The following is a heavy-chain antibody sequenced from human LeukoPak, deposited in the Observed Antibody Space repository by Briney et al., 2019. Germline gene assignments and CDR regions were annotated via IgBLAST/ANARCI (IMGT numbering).Heavy chain of an antibody. J-gene: IGHJ4*02. CDR3: ARGLKWDFVEARLWNY. D-gene: IGHD1-26*01. CDR1: SGSISSNNW. V-gene: IGHV4-4*02. CDR2: IYHSGST. Sequence: SETLSLTCAVSSGSISSNNWWSWVRQPPGKGLEWIGEIYHSGSTNYNPSLKSRVTVSVDKSKNQFSLELSSVTAADTAVYYCARGLKWDFVEARLWNYWVQGTLVTVSS.